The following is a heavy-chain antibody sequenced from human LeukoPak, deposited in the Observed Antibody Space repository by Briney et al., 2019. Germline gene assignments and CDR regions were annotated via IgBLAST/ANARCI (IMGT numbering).Heavy chain of an antibody. CDR2: FDPEDGET. V-gene: IGHV1-24*01. CDR3: AREGGTIFGP. CDR1: GYTLTELS. Sequence: ASVKVSCKVSGYTLTELSMHWVRQAPGKGLEWMGGFDPEDGETIYAQKFQGRVTMTRDTSTSTVYMELSSLRSEDTAVYYCAREGGTIFGPWGQGTLVTVSS. J-gene: IGHJ5*02. D-gene: IGHD3-3*01.